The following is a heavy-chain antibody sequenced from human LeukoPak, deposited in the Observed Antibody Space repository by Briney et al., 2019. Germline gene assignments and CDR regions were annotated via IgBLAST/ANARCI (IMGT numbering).Heavy chain of an antibody. CDR1: GFTFSSYS. CDR3: ARGIAVAGTYPNWFDP. J-gene: IGHJ5*02. V-gene: IGHV3-48*01. CDR2: ISSSSSTI. D-gene: IGHD6-19*01. Sequence: GGSLRLSCAASGFTFSSYSMNWVRQAPGKGLEWVSYISSSSSTIYYADSVKGRFTISRDNAKNSLYLQMNSLRAEDTAVYYCARGIAVAGTYPNWFDPWGQGTLVTVSS.